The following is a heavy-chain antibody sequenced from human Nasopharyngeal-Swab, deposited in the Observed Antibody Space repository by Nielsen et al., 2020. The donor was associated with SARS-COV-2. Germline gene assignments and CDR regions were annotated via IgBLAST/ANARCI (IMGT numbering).Heavy chain of an antibody. CDR2: IYHSGST. V-gene: IGHV4-4*02. CDR1: GGSIISSNW. J-gene: IGHJ4*02. D-gene: IGHD6-13*01. Sequence: SETLSLTCAVSGGSIISSNWWTWVRQPPGKGFEWIGEIYHSGSTTYNPSLKSRLTISVDKSKNQFSLQLSSVTAADTAVYYCVSSSSWYYFDYWAQGTQVTVSS. CDR3: VSSSSWYYFDY.